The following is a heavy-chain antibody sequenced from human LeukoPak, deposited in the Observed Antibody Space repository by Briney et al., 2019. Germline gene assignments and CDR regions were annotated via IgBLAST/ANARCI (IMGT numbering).Heavy chain of an antibody. CDR3: ASGGGSYYGGWFDP. V-gene: IGHV4-39*01. J-gene: IGHJ5*02. CDR1: GGSISSSSYY. D-gene: IGHD1-26*01. CDR2: IYYSGST. Sequence: SETLSLTCTVSGGSISSSSYYWGWIRQPPGKGLEWIGSIYYSGSTYYNPSLKSRVTISVDTSKDQFSLKLSSVTAADTAVYYCASGGGSYYGGWFDPWGQGTLVTVSS.